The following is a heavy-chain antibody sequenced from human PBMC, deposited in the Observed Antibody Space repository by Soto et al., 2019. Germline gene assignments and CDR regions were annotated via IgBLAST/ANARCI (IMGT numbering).Heavy chain of an antibody. D-gene: IGHD5-12*01. V-gene: IGHV4-39*02. CDR3: ARDPQRRDGYNFDS. J-gene: IGHJ4*02. Sequence: PSETLSLTCSVSGGSISSPSYYWGWIRQPPGKGLEWIGSIYYSGNTYYNPSLKSRVTIFVDTSRNQFSLKVNSVTAADTAVYFCARDPQRRDGYNFDSWGQGTLVTVSS. CDR2: IYYSGNT. CDR1: GGSISSPSYY.